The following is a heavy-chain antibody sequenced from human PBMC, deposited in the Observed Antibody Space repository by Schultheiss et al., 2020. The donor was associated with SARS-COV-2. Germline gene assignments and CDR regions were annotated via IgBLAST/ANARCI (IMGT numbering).Heavy chain of an antibody. Sequence: SETLSLTCTVSGGSISSYYWSWIRQPPGKGLEWIGYIYYSGSTNYNPSLKSRVTISVDTSKNQFFLKLSSVTAADTAVYYCARDGYYYGSGHYYYYGMDVWGQGTTVTVSS. J-gene: IGHJ6*02. CDR2: IYYSGST. V-gene: IGHV4-4*08. CDR3: ARDGYYYGSGHYYYYGMDV. CDR1: GGSISSYY. D-gene: IGHD3-10*01.